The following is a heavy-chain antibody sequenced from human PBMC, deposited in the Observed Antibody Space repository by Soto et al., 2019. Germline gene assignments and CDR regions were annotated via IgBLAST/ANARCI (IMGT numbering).Heavy chain of an antibody. D-gene: IGHD3-22*01. V-gene: IGHV3-30-3*01. CDR3: ARADHYFDSGTTYNWFDP. CDR1: GFTLSTYA. J-gene: IGHJ5*02. CDR2: ISYDGSNK. Sequence: GGSLRLSCAASGFTLSTYAMHWVRQAPGKGLEWVAGISYDGSNKYYADSVKGRFSISRDSSKSTLYLQMNSLRAEDTAVYYCARADHYFDSGTTYNWFDPWAQGTLVTSPQ.